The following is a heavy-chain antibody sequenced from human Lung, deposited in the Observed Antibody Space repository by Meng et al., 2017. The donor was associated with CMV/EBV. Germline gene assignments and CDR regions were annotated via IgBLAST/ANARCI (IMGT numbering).Heavy chain of an antibody. CDR1: GFTFSSYS. J-gene: IGHJ4*02. V-gene: IGHV3-21*01. CDR3: APWIVSSSSGEGY. D-gene: IGHD6-6*01. Sequence: GGSXRLSCAASGFTFSSYSMNWVRQAPGKGLEWVSSISSSSSYIYYADSVKGRFTIFRDNAKNSLYLQMNSLRAEDTAVYYCAPWIVSSSSGEGYCGQGSLVTVSS. CDR2: ISSSSSYI.